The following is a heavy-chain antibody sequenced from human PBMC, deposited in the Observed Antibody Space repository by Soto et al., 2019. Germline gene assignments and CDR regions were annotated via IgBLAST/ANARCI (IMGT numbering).Heavy chain of an antibody. CDR1: GFTFSSYA. Sequence: PGGSLRLSCAASGFTFSSYAMHWVRQATGKGLEWVAVISYDGSNKYYADSVKGRFTISRDNSKNTLYLQMNSLRAEDTAVYYCARDPNSGSYHFDYRGQGTLVTVSS. CDR2: ISYDGSNK. J-gene: IGHJ4*02. V-gene: IGHV3-30-3*01. CDR3: ARDPNSGSYHFDY. D-gene: IGHD1-26*01.